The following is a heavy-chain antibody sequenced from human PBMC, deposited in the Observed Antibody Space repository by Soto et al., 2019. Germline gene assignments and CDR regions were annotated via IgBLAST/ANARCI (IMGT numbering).Heavy chain of an antibody. CDR2: IYPGDSDT. J-gene: IGHJ4*02. CDR3: ARAGYSSSSPPRPSHY. Sequence: GESLKISCKGSGYSFTSYWIGWVRQMPGKGLEWMGIIYPGDSDTRYSPSFQGQVTISADKSISTAYLQWSSLKASDTAMYYCARAGYSSSSPPRPSHYWGQGTLVNVSS. V-gene: IGHV5-51*01. CDR1: GYSFTSYW. D-gene: IGHD6-13*01.